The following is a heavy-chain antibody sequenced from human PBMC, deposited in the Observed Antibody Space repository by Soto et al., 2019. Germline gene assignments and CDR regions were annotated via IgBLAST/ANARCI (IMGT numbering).Heavy chain of an antibody. CDR2: IYYSGST. Sequence: SETLSLTCSVSGGSISSSTYYWGWIRQPPGKGLEWIGSIYYSGSTNYNPSLKSRVTISVDTSKNQFSLKLSSVTAADTAVYYCAVGVKDSSSWHFDYWGQGTLVTVSS. V-gene: IGHV4-39*07. CDR1: GGSISSSTYY. D-gene: IGHD6-13*01. CDR3: AVGVKDSSSWHFDY. J-gene: IGHJ4*02.